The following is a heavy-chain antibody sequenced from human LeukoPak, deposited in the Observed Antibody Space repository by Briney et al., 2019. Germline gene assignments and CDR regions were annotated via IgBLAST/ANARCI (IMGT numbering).Heavy chain of an antibody. J-gene: IGHJ6*03. CDR1: GGSISSHH. Sequence: KPAETLSLTCTVSGGSISSHHWSWIRHPAGKGLEWIGRIYTSGSTNYNPSLKSRVTMSVDTSKNQFSLKLSSVTAADTAVYYWARGSDRTYYYYYYMDVWGKGTTVTVSS. CDR3: ARGSDRTYYYYYYMDV. CDR2: IYTSGST. V-gene: IGHV4-4*07. D-gene: IGHD2-21*02.